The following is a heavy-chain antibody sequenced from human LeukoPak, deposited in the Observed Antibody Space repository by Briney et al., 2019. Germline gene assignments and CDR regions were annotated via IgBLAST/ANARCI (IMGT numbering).Heavy chain of an antibody. D-gene: IGHD3-10*01. CDR3: TRGRYYASGTYTALDI. Sequence: ASVKVSCKASGYTFTDYDINWVRQATGQGLEWMGWMNPNSGNTGYAQNFQGRVTMTRDTSISTAYMELSSLRSEDTAVYYCTRGRYYASGTYTALDIWGQGTMVTVSS. J-gene: IGHJ3*02. CDR2: MNPNSGNT. V-gene: IGHV1-8*01. CDR1: GYTFTDYD.